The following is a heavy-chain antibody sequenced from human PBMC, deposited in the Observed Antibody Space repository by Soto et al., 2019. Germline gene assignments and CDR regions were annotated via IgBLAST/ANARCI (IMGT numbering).Heavy chain of an antibody. Sequence: GESLKISCAASGFTFSSYAMSWVRQAPGKGLEWVSAISGSGGSTYYADSVKGRFTISRDNSKNTLYLQMNSLRAEDTAVYYCAKVGARASPRVDIWGQGTMVTVSS. V-gene: IGHV3-23*01. CDR2: ISGSGGST. CDR3: AKVGARASPRVDI. CDR1: GFTFSSYA. J-gene: IGHJ3*02. D-gene: IGHD1-26*01.